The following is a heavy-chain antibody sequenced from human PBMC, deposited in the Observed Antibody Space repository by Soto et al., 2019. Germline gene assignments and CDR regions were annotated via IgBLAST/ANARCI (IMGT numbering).Heavy chain of an antibody. D-gene: IGHD3-3*01. CDR2: INHSGRT. V-gene: IGHV4-34*01. CDR3: ARGREYYDFWSGYSHPRYYFNY. J-gene: IGHJ4*02. CDR1: GGSFSGYC. Sequence: TSETLSLTCAVYGGSFSGYCWSWIRQPPGKGLEWIGEINHSGRTNYNPSLKSRVTISVDTSKSQFSLKLSSVTAADTAVYYCARGREYYDFWSGYSHPRYYFNYWGQGTLVTVSS.